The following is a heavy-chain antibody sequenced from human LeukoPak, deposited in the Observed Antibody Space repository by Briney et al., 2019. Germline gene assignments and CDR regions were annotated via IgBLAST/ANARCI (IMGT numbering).Heavy chain of an antibody. CDR3: AKARRIRGAFDI. CDR2: ISWNSGSI. J-gene: IGHJ3*02. CDR1: GFTFDDYA. Sequence: PGRSLRLSCAASGFTFDDYAMHWVRQAPGKGLEWVSGISWNSGSIGYADSVKGRFTISRDNAKNSLYLQMNSLRAEDTALYYCAKARRIRGAFDIWGQGTMVTVSS. V-gene: IGHV3-9*01. D-gene: IGHD2-15*01.